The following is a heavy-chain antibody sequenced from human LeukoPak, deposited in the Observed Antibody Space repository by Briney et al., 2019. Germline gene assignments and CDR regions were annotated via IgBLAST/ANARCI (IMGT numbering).Heavy chain of an antibody. CDR3: AKGVEDSNYEDYYYYMDV. V-gene: IGHV3-30*19. CDR1: GFTFSSYG. D-gene: IGHD4-11*01. CDR2: ISYDGSNK. J-gene: IGHJ6*03. Sequence: GGSLRLSCAVSGFTFSSYGMHWVRQAPGKGLEWVAVISYDGSNKYYADSVKGRFTISRDNSKNTLYLQMNSLRAEDTAVYYCAKGVEDSNYEDYYYYMDVWGKGTTVTVSS.